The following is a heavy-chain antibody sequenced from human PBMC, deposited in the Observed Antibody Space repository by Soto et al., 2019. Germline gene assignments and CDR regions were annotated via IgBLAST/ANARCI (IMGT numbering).Heavy chain of an antibody. J-gene: IGHJ6*03. Sequence: GGSLRLSCAASGFTFSTYPMNWVRRAPGKGLEWVSGISGSGISTFYVDTVKGRFTISRDNSKNTVFLQINSLRAEDTAIYYCVKFPVITASYYYQDMDVWGQGTTVTVSS. CDR1: GFTFSTYP. CDR3: VKFPVITASYYYQDMDV. D-gene: IGHD4-4*01. V-gene: IGHV3-23*01. CDR2: ISGSGIST.